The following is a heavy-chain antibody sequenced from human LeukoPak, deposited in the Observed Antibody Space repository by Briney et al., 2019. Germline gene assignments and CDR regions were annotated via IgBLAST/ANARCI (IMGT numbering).Heavy chain of an antibody. D-gene: IGHD3-10*02. CDR1: GFTFSSYE. CDR2: ISSSGSTI. V-gene: IGHV3-48*03. CDR3: AELGIAMIGGV. J-gene: IGHJ6*04. Sequence: GGSLRLSCAASGFTFSSYEMNWVRQAPGKGLEWVSYISSSGSTIYYADSVKGRFTISRDDAKNSLYLQMNSLRAEDTAVYYCAELGIAMIGGVWGKGTTVTISS.